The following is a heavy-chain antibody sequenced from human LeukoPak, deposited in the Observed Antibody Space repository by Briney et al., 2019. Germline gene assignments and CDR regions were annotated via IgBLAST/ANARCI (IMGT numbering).Heavy chain of an antibody. D-gene: IGHD1-26*01. J-gene: IGHJ3*02. V-gene: IGHV4-59*02. CDR1: GGSVSSYF. Sequence: PSETLSLTCTVSGGSVSSYFWSWIRQPPGKGLEWIGYMYNTGSTNYNPSLKSRVTISLDTSKNQVSLRLSSVTAADTAVYYCARDSRYSGSTWGDAFDIWGQGTMVTVSS. CDR2: MYNTGST. CDR3: ARDSRYSGSTWGDAFDI.